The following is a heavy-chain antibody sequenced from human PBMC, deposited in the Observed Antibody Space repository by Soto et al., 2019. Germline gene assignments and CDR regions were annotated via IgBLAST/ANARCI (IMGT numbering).Heavy chain of an antibody. J-gene: IGHJ5*02. D-gene: IGHD6-19*01. CDR2: ISSSSSTI. CDR3: ARTLGHSSGWYELNWFDP. V-gene: IGHV3-48*02. Sequence: EVQLVESGGGLVQPGGSLRLSCAASGFTFSSYSMNWVRQAPGKGLEWVSYISSSSSTIYYADSVKGRFTIPRDNAKNSLYLQMNSLRDEDTPAYYCARTLGHSSGWYELNWFDPWGQGTLVTVSS. CDR1: GFTFSSYS.